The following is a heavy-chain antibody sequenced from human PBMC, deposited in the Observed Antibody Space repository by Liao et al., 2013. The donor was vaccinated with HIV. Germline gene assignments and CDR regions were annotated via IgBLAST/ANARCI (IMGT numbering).Heavy chain of an antibody. CDR1: GNSIASNSFY. J-gene: IGHJ4*02. Sequence: QVQLRESGPGLVKPSQTLSLTCTVSGNSIASNSFYWSWIRQPAGKGLEWIGRIYPSGSTDYNPSLKSRVTISVDTSKNQFSLRLRSVTAADTAVYYCAGGPNWGYFDYWGQGTLVTVSS. CDR3: AGGPNWGYFDY. D-gene: IGHD7-27*01. CDR2: IYPSGST. V-gene: IGHV4-61*02.